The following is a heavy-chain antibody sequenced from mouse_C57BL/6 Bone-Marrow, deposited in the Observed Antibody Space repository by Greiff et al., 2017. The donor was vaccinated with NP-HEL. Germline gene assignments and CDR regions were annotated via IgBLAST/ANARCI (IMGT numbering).Heavy chain of an antibody. CDR2: ISSGSSTI. D-gene: IGHD2-4*01. Sequence: EVQLQESGGGLVKPGGSLKLSCAASGFTFSDYGMHWVRQAPEKGLEWVAYISSGSSTIYYADTVKGRFTISRDNAKNTLFLQMTSLRSEDTAMYYCARGLSFWYFDVWGTGTTVTVSS. CDR1: GFTFSDYG. CDR3: ARGLSFWYFDV. V-gene: IGHV5-17*01. J-gene: IGHJ1*03.